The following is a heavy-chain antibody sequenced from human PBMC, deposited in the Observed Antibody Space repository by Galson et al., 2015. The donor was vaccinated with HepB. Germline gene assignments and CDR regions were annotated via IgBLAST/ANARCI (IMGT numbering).Heavy chain of an antibody. Sequence: SLRLSCAASGFTFSNAWMSWVRQAPGKGLEWVGRIKSKTDGGTTDYAAPVKGRFTISRDDSKNTLYLQMNSLKTEDTAVYYCTTDFVVVIAYFDYWGQGTLVTVSS. V-gene: IGHV3-15*01. CDR1: GFTFSNAW. D-gene: IGHD3-3*01. J-gene: IGHJ4*02. CDR2: IKSKTDGGTT. CDR3: TTDFVVVIAYFDY.